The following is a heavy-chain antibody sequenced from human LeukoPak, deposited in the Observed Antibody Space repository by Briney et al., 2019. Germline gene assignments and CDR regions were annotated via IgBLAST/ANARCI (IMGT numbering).Heavy chain of an antibody. V-gene: IGHV4-39*07. CDR2: IYYSGST. Sequence: NTSETLSLTCTVSGGSISSYYWGWIRQPPGKGLEWIGSIYYSGSTYYNPSLKSRVTISVDTSKNQFSLKLSSVTAADTAVYYCARAYYYGSGSPPGHWGQGTLVTVSS. D-gene: IGHD3-10*01. CDR1: GGSISSYY. CDR3: ARAYYYGSGSPPGH. J-gene: IGHJ4*02.